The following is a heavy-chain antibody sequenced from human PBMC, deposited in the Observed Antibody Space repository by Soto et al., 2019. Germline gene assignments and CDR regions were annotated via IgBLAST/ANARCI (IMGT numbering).Heavy chain of an antibody. CDR3: ARSGGLDRDFNY. D-gene: IGHD2-15*01. V-gene: IGHV1-69*12. J-gene: IGHJ4*02. CDR1: GGTFSSDS. Sequence: QVQLVQSGAEVKKPGSSVKVSCKASGGTFSSDSFSWVRQAPGQGLEWMGGIIPMFDTPIYAQKFQDRVTITADDSTNTAYMQLSSLRSGDTAVYYCARSGGLDRDFNYWGQGSLVTVSS. CDR2: IIPMFDTP.